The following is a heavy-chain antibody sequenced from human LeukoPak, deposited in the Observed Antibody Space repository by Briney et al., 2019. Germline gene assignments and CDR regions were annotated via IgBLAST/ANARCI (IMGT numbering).Heavy chain of an antibody. CDR2: ISYDGSNE. CDR3: ARDRGESYFDY. Sequence: GGSLRLSCAASGFTFSSYGMHWVRQAPGKGLEWVAVISYDGSNEYYADSVKGRFTISRDNSKNTLYLQINSLRAEDTAVYYCARDRGESYFDYWGQGTLVTVSS. CDR1: GFTFSSYG. V-gene: IGHV3-30*03. J-gene: IGHJ4*02. D-gene: IGHD3-10*01.